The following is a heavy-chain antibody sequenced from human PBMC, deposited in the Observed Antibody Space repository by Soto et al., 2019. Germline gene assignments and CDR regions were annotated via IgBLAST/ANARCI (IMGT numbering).Heavy chain of an antibody. CDR2: INPSGGST. CDR3: AIGSRSSRWDYFDY. V-gene: IGHV1-46*03. Sequence: ASVKGSCKASGYIFINYYIHWVRQAPGQGLEWIGIINPSGGSTSYAQKFQGRVTMTRDTSTSTVYMELSSLRSEDTAVYYCAIGSRSSRWDYFDYWGQGTLVTVSS. CDR1: GYIFINYY. D-gene: IGHD6-6*01. J-gene: IGHJ4*02.